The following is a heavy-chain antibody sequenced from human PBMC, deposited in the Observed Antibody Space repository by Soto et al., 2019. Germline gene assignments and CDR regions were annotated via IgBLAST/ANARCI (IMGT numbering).Heavy chain of an antibody. CDR2: ISGSGGST. CDR3: AKFXFDYDXWSXXYPXGMDV. V-gene: IGHV3-23*01. CDR1: GFTFSSYA. D-gene: IGHD3-3*01. J-gene: IGHJ6*02. Sequence: PGGSLRLSCAASGFTFSSYAMSWVRQAPGKGLEWVSAISGSGGSTYYADSVKGRFTISRDNSKNTPYLQMNSLRAEDTAVYYCAKFXFDYDXWSXXYPXGMDVWGQGTTVTVSS.